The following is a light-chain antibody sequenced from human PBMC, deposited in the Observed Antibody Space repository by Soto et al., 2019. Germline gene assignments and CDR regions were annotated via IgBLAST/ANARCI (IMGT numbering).Light chain of an antibody. V-gene: IGKV1-5*01. CDR1: QSIRYW. CDR3: QQYGSFSPIT. CDR2: SAS. Sequence: DIQMTQSPSTLSASVGDRATITCRASQSIRYWLAWFQHKPGKAPQLLIYSASTLHIGVPSRFSGSGSGTDFTLSISRLQTDDFATYYCQQYGSFSPITFGGGTKVDIK. J-gene: IGKJ4*01.